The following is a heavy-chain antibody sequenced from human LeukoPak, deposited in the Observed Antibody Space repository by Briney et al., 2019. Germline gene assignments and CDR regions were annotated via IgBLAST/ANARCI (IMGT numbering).Heavy chain of an antibody. D-gene: IGHD3-10*01. V-gene: IGHV5-51*01. J-gene: IGHJ3*02. Sequence: GESLKISCKGSGYSFTSYWIGWVRQMPGKGLEWMGIIYPGDSDTRYSPSFQGQVTISADKSISTAYLQWSSLKASDTAMYHCARQSVRGVFAFDIWGQGTMVTVSS. CDR3: ARQSVRGVFAFDI. CDR2: IYPGDSDT. CDR1: GYSFTSYW.